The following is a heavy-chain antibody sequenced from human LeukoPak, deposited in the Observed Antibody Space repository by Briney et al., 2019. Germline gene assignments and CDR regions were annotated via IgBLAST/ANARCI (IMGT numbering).Heavy chain of an antibody. Sequence: GGSLRLSCAASGFTFSSYSMNWVRQAPGKGLEWVSSISSSSSYICYADSVKGRFTISRDNAKNSPYLQMNSLRAEDTAVYYCARVYYYGSGSYFAFDIWGQGTMVTVSS. CDR2: ISSSSSYI. J-gene: IGHJ3*02. V-gene: IGHV3-21*01. CDR1: GFTFSSYS. CDR3: ARVYYYGSGSYFAFDI. D-gene: IGHD3-10*01.